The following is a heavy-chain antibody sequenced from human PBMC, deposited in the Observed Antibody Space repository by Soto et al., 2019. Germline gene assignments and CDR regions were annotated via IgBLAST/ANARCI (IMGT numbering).Heavy chain of an antibody. CDR3: ARVAKTYYYDSSGYYQDAFDI. D-gene: IGHD3-22*01. J-gene: IGHJ3*02. CDR2: IYYSGST. V-gene: IGHV4-59*01. CDR1: GGSISSYY. Sequence: QVQLQESGPGLVKPSETLSLTCTVSGGSISSYYWSWIRQPPGKGLEWIGYIYYSGSTNYNPSLKSRFTISVDTSKNQFSLKLSSVTAADTAVYYCARVAKTYYYDSSGYYQDAFDIWGQGTMVTVSS.